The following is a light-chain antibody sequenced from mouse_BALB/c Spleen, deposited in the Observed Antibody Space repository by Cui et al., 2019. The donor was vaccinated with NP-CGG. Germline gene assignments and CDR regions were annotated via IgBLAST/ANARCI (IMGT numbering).Light chain of an antibody. J-gene: IGLJ1*01. CDR2: GTN. Sequence: QAVVTKASALTTSPGETVTLTCRSSTGVVTTSNYANWVQEKPDHLFTGLIGGTNNRVPGVPARFSGSLIGDKAALTITGAQTEDEAIYFCALWYSNHWVFGGGTKLTVL. V-gene: IGLV1*01. CDR3: ALWYSNHWV. CDR1: TGVVTTSNY.